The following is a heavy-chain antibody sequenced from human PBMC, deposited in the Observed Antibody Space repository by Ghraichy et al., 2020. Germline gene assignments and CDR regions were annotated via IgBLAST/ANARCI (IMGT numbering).Heavy chain of an antibody. CDR3: ARGGGDLMTTVKCFQH. D-gene: IGHD4-17*01. CDR1: GGSISSGGYY. J-gene: IGHJ1*01. Sequence: SETLPLTCTVSGGSISSGGYYWSWIRQHPGKGLEWIGYIYYSGSTYYNPSLKSRVTISVDTSKNQFSLKLSSVTAADTAVYYCARGGGDLMTTVKCFQHWGQGTLVTVSS. V-gene: IGHV4-31*03. CDR2: IYYSGST.